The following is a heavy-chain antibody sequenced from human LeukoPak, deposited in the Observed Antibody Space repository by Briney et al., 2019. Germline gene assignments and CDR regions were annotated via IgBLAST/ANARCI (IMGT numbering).Heavy chain of an antibody. J-gene: IGHJ4*02. CDR1: GYTFTSYD. D-gene: IGHD6-13*01. CDR2: MNPNTGNT. V-gene: IGHV1-8*03. CDR3: AREGAAAGRYFDY. Sequence: GASVKVSCKASGYTFTSYDINWVRRATGQGLEWMGWMNPNTGNTGYAQKFQGRVTITRNTSISTAYMELSSLRSEDTAVYYCAREGAAAGRYFDYWGQGTLVTVSS.